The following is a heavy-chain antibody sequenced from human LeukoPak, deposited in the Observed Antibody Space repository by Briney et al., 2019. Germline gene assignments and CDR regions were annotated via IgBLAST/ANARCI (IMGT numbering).Heavy chain of an antibody. CDR3: ARTYYYDSSGYILFDY. Sequence: GSSAKVSCKASGGTFSSYAISWVRQAPGQGLEWMGRIIPIFGTANYAQKFQGRVTITTDESTSTAYMELSSLRSEDTAVYYCARTYYYDSSGYILFDYWGQGTLVTVSS. CDR1: GGTFSSYA. D-gene: IGHD3-22*01. J-gene: IGHJ4*02. CDR2: IIPIFGTA. V-gene: IGHV1-69*05.